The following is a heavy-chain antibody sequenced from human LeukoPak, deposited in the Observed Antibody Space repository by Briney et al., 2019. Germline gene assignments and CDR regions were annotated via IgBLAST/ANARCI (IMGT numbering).Heavy chain of an antibody. CDR3: ARTGQQLVGGAFDI. Sequence: SETLSLTCTVSGGFISSYYWSWIRQPAGKGLEWIGRIYTSGSTNYNPSLKSRVTMSVDTSKNQFSLKLSSVTAADTAVYYCARTGQQLVGGAFDIWGQGTMVTVSS. CDR1: GGFISSYY. J-gene: IGHJ3*02. D-gene: IGHD6-13*01. V-gene: IGHV4-4*07. CDR2: IYTSGST.